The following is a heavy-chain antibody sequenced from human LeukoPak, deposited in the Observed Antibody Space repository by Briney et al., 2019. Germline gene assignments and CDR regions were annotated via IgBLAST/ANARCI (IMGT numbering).Heavy chain of an antibody. V-gene: IGHV4-61*01. J-gene: IGHJ4*02. CDR2: IHYSGST. D-gene: IGHD2-15*01. CDR3: ARAYCSGGSCPNFDY. CDR1: GGSISSSTYY. Sequence: SETLSLTCTVSGGSISSSTYYWSWIRQPPGKGLEWIGYIHYSGSTNYNPSLKSRVTISGDTSKNQFSLKLSSVTAADTAVYYCARAYCSGGSCPNFDYWGQGTLVTVSS.